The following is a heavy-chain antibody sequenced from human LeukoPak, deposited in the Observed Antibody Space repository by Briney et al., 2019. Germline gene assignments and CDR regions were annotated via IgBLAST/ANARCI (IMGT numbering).Heavy chain of an antibody. CDR2: MNPNSGNT. D-gene: IGHD3-9*01. J-gene: IGHJ5*02. CDR3: ARGYYDILTKDNWFDP. Sequence: ASVKVSCKASGYTFTSYDINWVRQATGQGLEWVGWMNPNSGNTGYAQKFQGRVTMTRNTSISTAYMELSSLRSEDTAVYYCARGYYDILTKDNWFDPWGQGTLVTVSS. CDR1: GYTFTSYD. V-gene: IGHV1-8*01.